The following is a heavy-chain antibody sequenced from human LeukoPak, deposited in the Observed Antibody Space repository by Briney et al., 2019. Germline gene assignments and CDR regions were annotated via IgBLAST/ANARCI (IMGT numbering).Heavy chain of an antibody. V-gene: IGHV3-7*01. D-gene: IGHD4-23*01. CDR3: ARVTDPHLTPPVERAFDI. CDR1: GFTFSIYW. J-gene: IGHJ3*02. Sequence: PGGSLRLSCAASGFTFSIYWMSWVRQAPGKGLEWVANIKQDGSEKYYVDSVKGRFTISRDNAKNSLYLQMNSLRAEDTAVYYCARVTDPHLTPPVERAFDIWGQGTMVTVSS. CDR2: IKQDGSEK.